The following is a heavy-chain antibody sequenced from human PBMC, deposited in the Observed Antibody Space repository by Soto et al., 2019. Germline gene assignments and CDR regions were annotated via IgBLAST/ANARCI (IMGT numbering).Heavy chain of an antibody. CDR2: IIPIFGTA. CDR3: ARDRIVVVTAIPEWGWYFDL. Sequence: QVQLVQSGAEVKKPGSSVKVSCKASGGTFSSYAISWVRQAPGQGLEWMGGIIPIFGTANYAQKFQGRVTITADKSTSTAYMELSSLRSEDTAVYYCARDRIVVVTAIPEWGWYFDLWGRDTLVTVSS. J-gene: IGHJ2*01. CDR1: GGTFSSYA. V-gene: IGHV1-69*06. D-gene: IGHD2-21*02.